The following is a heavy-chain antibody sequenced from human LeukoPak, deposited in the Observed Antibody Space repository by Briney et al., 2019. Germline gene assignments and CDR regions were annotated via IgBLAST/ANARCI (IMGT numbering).Heavy chain of an antibody. CDR1: GFNLSSLL. D-gene: IGHD5-12*01. J-gene: IGHJ4*02. V-gene: IGHV3-74*01. CDR3: ARTRYGGYAVDY. Sequence: GSLKLSCSASGFNLSSLLKHLVRPAPGKGLVWVSRINSDGSSTSYADSVKGRFTISRDNAKNTLYLQMNSLRAEDTAVYYCARTRYGGYAVDYWGQGTLVTVSS. CDR2: INSDGSST.